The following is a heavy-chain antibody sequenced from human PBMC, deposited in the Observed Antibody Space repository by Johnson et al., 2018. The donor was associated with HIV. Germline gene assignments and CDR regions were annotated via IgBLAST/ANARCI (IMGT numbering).Heavy chain of an antibody. Sequence: QVQLVESGGGVVQPGRSLRLSCGTSGFTFSSYDMHWVRQAPGKGLEWVAVISYDGSDKYYADSVKGRLTISRDNSKNTLYLQMNSLRAEDTAVDYCASVVAVAGTRAFDIWGQGTMVTVSS. D-gene: IGHD6-19*01. V-gene: IGHV3-30*03. J-gene: IGHJ3*02. CDR3: ASVVAVAGTRAFDI. CDR2: ISYDGSDK. CDR1: GFTFSSYD.